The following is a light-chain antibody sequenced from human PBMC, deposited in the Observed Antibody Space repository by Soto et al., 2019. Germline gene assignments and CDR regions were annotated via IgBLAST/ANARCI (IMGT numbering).Light chain of an antibody. CDR1: SNDVGTYNL. Sequence: QSVLTQPASVSGSPGQSITISCTGTSNDVGTYNLVSWYQHHPSKAPKLMIYEGSKRPSGVSDRFSGSKSGNTASLTISGLQAEDEADYYCCSYAGTSTYVVFGGGTKVTVL. CDR3: CSYAGTSTYVV. J-gene: IGLJ2*01. CDR2: EGS. V-gene: IGLV2-23*01.